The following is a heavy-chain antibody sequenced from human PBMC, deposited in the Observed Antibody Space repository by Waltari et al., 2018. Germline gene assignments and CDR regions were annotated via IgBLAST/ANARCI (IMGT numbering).Heavy chain of an antibody. D-gene: IGHD6-19*01. Sequence: QVQLQDSGPGLVKPSETLSLTCTVSGDSISSGYYWCWIRQPPGKGLEWIGSIYHSGSTYYNPSHKSRVTISVDTSKTQFSLKLSSVTAADTAVYYCASGQWLGLFDYWGQGTLVTVSS. CDR2: IYHSGST. V-gene: IGHV4-38-2*02. CDR3: ASGQWLGLFDY. J-gene: IGHJ4*02. CDR1: GDSISSGYY.